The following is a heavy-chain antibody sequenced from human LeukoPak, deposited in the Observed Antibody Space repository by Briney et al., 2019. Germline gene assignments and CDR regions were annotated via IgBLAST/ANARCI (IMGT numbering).Heavy chain of an antibody. V-gene: IGHV3-9*01. CDR2: ISWNSGSI. Sequence: PGRSLRLSCAASGFTFDDYAMHWVRQAPGKGLEWVSGISWNSGSIGYADSVKGRFTISRDNAKNSLYLQMNSLRAEDTALYYCAKDGFGLQRGYYYGMDVWGQGTTVTVSS. J-gene: IGHJ6*02. CDR3: AKDGFGLQRGYYYGMDV. D-gene: IGHD3/OR15-3a*01. CDR1: GFTFDDYA.